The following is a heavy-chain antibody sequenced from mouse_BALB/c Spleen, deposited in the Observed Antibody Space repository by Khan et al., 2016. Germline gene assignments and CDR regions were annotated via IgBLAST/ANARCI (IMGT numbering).Heavy chain of an antibody. CDR3: ARGGDGNYFFAY. CDR1: GYTFTSYW. D-gene: IGHD2-1*01. J-gene: IGHJ3*01. V-gene: IGHV1-87*01. CDR2: IYPGDGDT. Sequence: QVQLQQSGAELARPGASVKLSCKASGYTFTSYWMQWVNQRPGQGLQWIGTIYPGDGDTRSTQKSKGKATLTADKSSSPAYMQLSSLASEDSAVFSCARGGDGNYFFAYWGQGTLVTVSA.